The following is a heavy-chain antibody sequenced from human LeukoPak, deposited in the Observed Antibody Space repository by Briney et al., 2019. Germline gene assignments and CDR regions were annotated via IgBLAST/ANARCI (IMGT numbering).Heavy chain of an antibody. V-gene: IGHV3-74*01. CDR1: GFTFSSYG. J-gene: IGHJ4*02. CDR2: INSDGSST. CDR3: GTSPAVPGSR. D-gene: IGHD6-19*01. Sequence: GRSLRLSCAASGFTFSSYGMHWVRQAPGKGLVWVSHINSDGSSTSYTDSVKGRFTLSRDNARNMVYLQMNSLRAEDTAVYYCGTSPAVPGSRWGQGTLVIVSS.